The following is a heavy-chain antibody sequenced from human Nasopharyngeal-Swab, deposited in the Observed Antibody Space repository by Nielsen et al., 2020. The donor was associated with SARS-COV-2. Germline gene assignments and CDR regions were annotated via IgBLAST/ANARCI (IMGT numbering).Heavy chain of an antibody. D-gene: IGHD1-26*01. CDR2: ISGSGDTT. CDR3: ARVRGGSYQAAFDI. CDR1: GFTFSSYA. J-gene: IGHJ3*02. Sequence: GESLKISCAASGFTFSSYAMSWVRQAPGKGLEWVSIISGSGDTTYYADSVKDRFTISRDNSKNTLYLQTNSLRAEDTAVYYCARVRGGSYQAAFDIWGQGTMVTVSS. V-gene: IGHV3-23*01.